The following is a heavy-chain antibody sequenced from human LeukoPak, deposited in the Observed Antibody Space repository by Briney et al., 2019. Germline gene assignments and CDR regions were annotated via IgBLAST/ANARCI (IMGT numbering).Heavy chain of an antibody. CDR2: LNRNGDIT. D-gene: IGHD3-3*01. Sequence: GGSLRLSCAASGFTFDDYGMSWVRQAPGKGLEWVSGLNRNGDITGYADSVKGRFIISRDNAKNTLYLQMNSLRAEDTAVYYCARERNYDFWSGYLYYFDYWGQGTLVTVSS. CDR1: GFTFDDYG. V-gene: IGHV3-20*04. J-gene: IGHJ4*02. CDR3: ARERNYDFWSGYLYYFDY.